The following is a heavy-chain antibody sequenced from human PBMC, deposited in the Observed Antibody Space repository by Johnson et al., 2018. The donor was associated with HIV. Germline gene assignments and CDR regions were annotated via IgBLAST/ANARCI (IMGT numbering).Heavy chain of an antibody. CDR3: ATDLNWNLGAFDV. V-gene: IGHV3-15*01. Sequence: VQLVESGGGVVRPGESLRLSCAASGFTFNNAWMNWVRQAPGKGLEWVGRIRSKTDGGTAAYVAPVKGRFTVSRDDSNNTLYLQMNSLNIEDTAVYYCATDLNWNLGAFDVWGQGTMVTVSS. J-gene: IGHJ3*01. CDR1: GFTFNNAW. D-gene: IGHD1-1*01. CDR2: IRSKTDGGTA.